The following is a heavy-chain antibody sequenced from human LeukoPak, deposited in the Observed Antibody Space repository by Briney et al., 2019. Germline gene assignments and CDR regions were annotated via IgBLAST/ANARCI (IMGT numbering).Heavy chain of an antibody. CDR3: ARVVRDYDFWSGYYWFDP. Sequence: SETLSLTCAVYGGSFSGYYWSWIRQPPGKGLEWIGEINHSGSTNYNPSLKSRVTISVDTSKNQFSLKLSSVTAADTAVYYCARVVRDYDFWSGYYWFDPWGQGTLVTVSS. J-gene: IGHJ5*02. D-gene: IGHD3-3*01. CDR2: INHSGST. CDR1: GGSFSGYY. V-gene: IGHV4-34*01.